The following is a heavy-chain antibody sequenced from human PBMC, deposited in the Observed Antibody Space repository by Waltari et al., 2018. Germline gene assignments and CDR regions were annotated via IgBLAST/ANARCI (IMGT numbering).Heavy chain of an antibody. V-gene: IGHV1-69*12. CDR1: GGTFSSYA. J-gene: IGHJ5*02. CDR3: ARPRSIAVAGTRAWFDP. Sequence: QVQLVQSGAEVKKPGSSVKVSCKASGGTFSSYAISWVRQAPGQGLEWMGGIIPIFGTANYAQKFQGRVTITADESTSTAYMELSSLRSEDTAVYYCARPRSIAVAGTRAWFDPWGQGTLVTVSS. D-gene: IGHD6-19*01. CDR2: IIPIFGTA.